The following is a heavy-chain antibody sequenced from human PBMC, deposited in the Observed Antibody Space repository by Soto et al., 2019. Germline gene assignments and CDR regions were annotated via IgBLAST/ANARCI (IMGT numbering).Heavy chain of an antibody. V-gene: IGHV1-18*01. D-gene: IGHD2-2*03. CDR2: ISAYNGNT. CDR3: AGGGCGYCSSTTAEWFDP. Sequence: QVQLVQSGAEVKKPGASVKVSCKASGYTLTSYGITWVRQAPGQELEWMGWISAYNGNTNYAQKLEGRVTMTTDTSTSPAYMELKSLRSDDTAVYYCAGGGCGYCSSTTAEWFDPWGQGTLVTVSS. CDR1: GYTLTSYG. J-gene: IGHJ5*02.